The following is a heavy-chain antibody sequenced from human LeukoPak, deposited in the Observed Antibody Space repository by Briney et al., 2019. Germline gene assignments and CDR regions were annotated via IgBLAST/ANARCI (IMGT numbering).Heavy chain of an antibody. CDR3: ARSTSYYDSSGEVGYFDY. Sequence: PSETLSLTCTVSGDSISSGGYYWSWIRQPPGKGLEWIGYIYYSGSTNYNPSLKSRVTISVDTSKNQFSLKLSSVTAADTAVYYCARSTSYYDSSGEVGYFDYWGQGTLVTVSS. J-gene: IGHJ4*02. CDR1: GDSISSGGYY. CDR2: IYYSGST. D-gene: IGHD3-22*01. V-gene: IGHV4-61*08.